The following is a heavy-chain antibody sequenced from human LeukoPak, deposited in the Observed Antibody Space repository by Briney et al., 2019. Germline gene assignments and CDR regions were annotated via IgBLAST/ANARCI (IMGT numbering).Heavy chain of an antibody. V-gene: IGHV4-34*01. CDR3: ARGGSSSSPVDY. J-gene: IGHJ4*02. CDR2: IHHSGST. Sequence: SETLSLTCAVYGGSVRDNYWSWIRQPPGRGLEWIGEIHHSGSTKYNPSLKSRVTISVDRSKNQFSLKLSSVTAADTAVYYCARGGSSSSPVDYWGQGTLVTVSS. CDR1: GGSVRDNY. D-gene: IGHD6-6*01.